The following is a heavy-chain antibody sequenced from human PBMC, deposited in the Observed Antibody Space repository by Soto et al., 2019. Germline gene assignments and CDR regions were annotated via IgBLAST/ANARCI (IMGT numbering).Heavy chain of an antibody. V-gene: IGHV5-51*01. J-gene: IGHJ6*02. D-gene: IGHD3-10*01. CDR3: ARQLTAMFRGATLSSGYYYGMDV. Sequence: GESLKISCKGSGYSFTSYWIGWVRQMPGKGLEWMGIISAGDSETSYSPSFQGHVTISADKSTSTAYLKWRSQKASDTDMYYCARQLTAMFRGATLSSGYYYGMDVWGQGTTVTVSS. CDR1: GYSFTSYW. CDR2: ISAGDSET.